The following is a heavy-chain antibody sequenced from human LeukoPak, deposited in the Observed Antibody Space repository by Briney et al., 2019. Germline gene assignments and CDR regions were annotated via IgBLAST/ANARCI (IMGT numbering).Heavy chain of an antibody. CDR2: INHSGST. J-gene: IGHJ6*03. D-gene: IGHD6-19*01. CDR1: GGSFSGYY. Sequence: SETLSLTCAVYGGSFSGYYWSWIRQPPGKGLEWIGEINHSGSTNHNPSLKSRVTISVDTSKNQFSLKLSSVTAADTAVYYCARLLSGWTYYYYYYYRDVWGKGTTVTVSS. CDR3: ARLLSGWTYYYYYYYRDV. V-gene: IGHV4-34*01.